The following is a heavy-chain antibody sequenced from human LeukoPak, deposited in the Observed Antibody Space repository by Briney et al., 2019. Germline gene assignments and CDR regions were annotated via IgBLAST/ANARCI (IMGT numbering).Heavy chain of an antibody. J-gene: IGHJ4*02. D-gene: IGHD4/OR15-4a*01. Sequence: GGSLRLSCVASGFIFRDYSMNWVRQAPGKGLEWVSSISSGSTYIYYAGSVKGRFTISRDNSKNTLYLQMNSLRAADTAVYYCAKDEWVTNYALDYWGQGTLVTVSS. CDR3: AKDEWVTNYALDY. CDR2: ISSGSTYI. V-gene: IGHV3-21*01. CDR1: GFIFRDYS.